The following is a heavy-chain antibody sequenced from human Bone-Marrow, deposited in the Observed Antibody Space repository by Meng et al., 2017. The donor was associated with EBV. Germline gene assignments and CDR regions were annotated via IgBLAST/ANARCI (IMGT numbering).Heavy chain of an antibody. CDR1: GGTFRSDA. Sequence: QVQLVQSGVGGKKLGSSVKVSCKTSGGTFRSDAVSWVRQAPGQGLEWMGGLIPMSDAPHYAQKFQDRVRITADESTSTHYMDLSGLRSEDTAVYYCASESGRGFTPDYWGQGTLVTVSS. J-gene: IGHJ4*02. D-gene: IGHD3-10*01. CDR3: ASESGRGFTPDY. CDR2: LIPMSDAP. V-gene: IGHV1-69*01.